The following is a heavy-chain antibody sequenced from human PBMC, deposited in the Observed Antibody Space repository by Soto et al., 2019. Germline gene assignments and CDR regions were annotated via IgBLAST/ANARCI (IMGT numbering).Heavy chain of an antibody. D-gene: IGHD3-16*01. CDR1: SGSISSSNW. V-gene: IGHV4-4*02. J-gene: IGHJ5*02. CDR2: IYHSGST. CDR3: ARVLTQRGGKTKFDP. Sequence: QVQLQESGPGLVKPSGTLSLTCAVSSGSISSSNWWSWVRQPPGKGLEWIGEIYHSGSTNYNPSLKSRITISVDKSKNQFSLKLSSVTAADTAVYYCARVLTQRGGKTKFDPWGQGTLVTVSS.